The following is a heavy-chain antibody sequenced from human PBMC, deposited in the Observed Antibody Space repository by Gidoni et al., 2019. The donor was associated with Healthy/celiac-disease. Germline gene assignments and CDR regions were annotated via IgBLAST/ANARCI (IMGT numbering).Heavy chain of an antibody. J-gene: IGHJ5*02. CDR2: IYYSGST. V-gene: IGHV4-59*01. CDR3: ARGQITMIGSWWFDP. Sequence: QVQLQESGPGLVKLSETLSLTCTVSGGSISSYYWSWIRQPPGKGLEWIGYIYYSGSTNYNPSLKSRVTISVDTSKNQFSLKLSSVTAADTAVYYCARGQITMIGSWWFDPWGQGTLVTVSS. CDR1: GGSISSYY. D-gene: IGHD3-22*01.